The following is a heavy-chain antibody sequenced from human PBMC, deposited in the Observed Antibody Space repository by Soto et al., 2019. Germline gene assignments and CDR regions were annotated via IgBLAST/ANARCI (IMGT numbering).Heavy chain of an antibody. CDR2: IYYTGKT. V-gene: IGHV4-30-4*01. J-gene: IGHJ5*02. D-gene: IGHD2-2*01. CDR3: GRDLTSNANCIDP. CDR1: GDYIHVGGYY. Sequence: SLSLTCSVSGDYIHVGGYYWTWIRQRPGKGLEWMGYIYYTGKTYYNPSLESRLTMSVDRSKNQFSLRLTSVTAADTAVYFCGRDLTSNANCIDPWGQGTLVTVSS.